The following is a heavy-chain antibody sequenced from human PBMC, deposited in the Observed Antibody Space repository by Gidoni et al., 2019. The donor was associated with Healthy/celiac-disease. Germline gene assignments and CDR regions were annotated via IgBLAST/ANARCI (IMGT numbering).Heavy chain of an antibody. Sequence: VQLVPSAAEVKQPGASVKVSCKASGYTFTSYDINWVRQATGHGLEWMGWMNPNGGNTGYAQKFQGRVTMTRNTSISTAYMERSSLRSEDTAVYYCARGQMRAARPPDYWGQGTLVTVSS. CDR1: GYTFTSYD. V-gene: IGHV1-8*01. CDR2: MNPNGGNT. J-gene: IGHJ4*02. CDR3: ARGQMRAARPPDY. D-gene: IGHD6-6*01.